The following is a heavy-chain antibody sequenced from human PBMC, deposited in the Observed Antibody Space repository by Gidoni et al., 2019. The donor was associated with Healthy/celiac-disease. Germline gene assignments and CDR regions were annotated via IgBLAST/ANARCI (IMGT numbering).Heavy chain of an antibody. CDR1: GSTFGDYA. V-gene: IGHV3-49*05. D-gene: IGHD6-6*01. Sequence: EVQLAESGGGLAKPGRSPRPSRPVSGSTFGDYAMSWFRQAPGKGPEWVGFIRSKAYGETTEYAASVKGRFTISRDDSKSIAYLQMSSLKTEDTAVYYCTRLGAREFDYWGQGTLVTVSS. J-gene: IGHJ4*02. CDR3: TRLGAREFDY. CDR2: IRSKAYGETT.